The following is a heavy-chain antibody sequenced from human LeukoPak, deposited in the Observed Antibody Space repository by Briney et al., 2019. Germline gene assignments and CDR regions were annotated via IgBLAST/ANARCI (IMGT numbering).Heavy chain of an antibody. CDR3: AILVSRGLPYYYGLGA. V-gene: IGHV4-39*01. Sequence: SETLSLTCTLSGGSIDSSGSYWGWIRQPPGKGLEWIGCVYYGGDPYYQPSLQSRVTISANFAKDQCPLSLISVTAADTALDCCAILVSRGLPYYYGLGAWGQGTTVTASS. J-gene: IGHJ6*02. CDR1: GGSIDSSGSY. CDR2: VYYGGDP. D-gene: IGHD6-19*01.